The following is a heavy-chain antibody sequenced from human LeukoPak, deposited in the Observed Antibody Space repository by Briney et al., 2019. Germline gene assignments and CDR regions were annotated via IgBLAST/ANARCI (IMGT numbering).Heavy chain of an antibody. Sequence: PGGSLRLSCAASGFTFSTYEMNWVRQAPGKGLEWVSHISSSGSTISYADSVKGRFTISRDNAKNSLFLQMNSLRAEDTAVYYCARALIVGATKGFDYWGQGTLVTVSS. D-gene: IGHD1-26*01. CDR2: ISSSGSTI. V-gene: IGHV3-48*03. CDR1: GFTFSTYE. CDR3: ARALIVGATKGFDY. J-gene: IGHJ4*02.